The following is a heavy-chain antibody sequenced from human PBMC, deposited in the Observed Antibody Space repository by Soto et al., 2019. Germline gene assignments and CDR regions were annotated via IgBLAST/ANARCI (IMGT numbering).Heavy chain of an antibody. D-gene: IGHD3-3*01. J-gene: IGHJ4*02. Sequence: QERLVQSRAEVRKPGSSVKVSCKVTGGTSTRYAINWVRQAPGQGLEWMGGIVPMSGTSKYAQKFQGRVTITADTSTNIAYMELRSLRSEDTAVYYCNRGSEYDFWSGYLWGQGTLVSVSS. CDR2: IVPMSGTS. V-gene: IGHV1-69*06. CDR3: NRGSEYDFWSGYL. CDR1: GGTSTRYA.